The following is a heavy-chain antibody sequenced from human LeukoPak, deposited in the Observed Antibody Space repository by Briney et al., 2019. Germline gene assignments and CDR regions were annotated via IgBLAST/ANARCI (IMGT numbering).Heavy chain of an antibody. J-gene: IGHJ3*02. CDR3: ARDSSMLTLDALEI. Sequence: SETLSLTCSVSGGSINRYYWSWIRQPPGKGLEWIGYISYSGSTNYNPSLKSRVAISVDTSKNQFSVKLSSVTAADTAVYYCARDSSMLTLDALEIWGQGTMVTVSS. CDR1: GGSINRYY. CDR2: ISYSGST. D-gene: IGHD3-9*01. V-gene: IGHV4-59*01.